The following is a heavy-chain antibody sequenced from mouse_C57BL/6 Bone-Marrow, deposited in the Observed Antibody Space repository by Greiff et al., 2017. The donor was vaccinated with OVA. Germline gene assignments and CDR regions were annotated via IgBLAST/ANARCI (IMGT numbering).Heavy chain of an antibody. CDR2: IDPETGGT. CDR3: TRSPDGYYGFAY. CDR1: GYTFTDYE. J-gene: IGHJ3*01. D-gene: IGHD2-3*01. Sequence: VQLQQSGAELVRPGASVTLSCKASGYTFTDYEMHWVKQTPVHGLEWIGAIDPETGGTVYNQKFKGKAILTADKSSSTAYMELRSLTSEDSAVYYCTRSPDGYYGFAYWGQGTLVTVSA. V-gene: IGHV1-15*01.